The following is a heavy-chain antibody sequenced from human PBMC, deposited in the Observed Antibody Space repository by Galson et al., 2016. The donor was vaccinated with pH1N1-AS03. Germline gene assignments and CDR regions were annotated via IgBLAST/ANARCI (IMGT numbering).Heavy chain of an antibody. CDR2: IYPGDSDT. V-gene: IGHV5-51*01. CDR1: GYNFTNYW. Sequence: QSGAEVKKPGESLKISCKDSGYNFTNYWIGWVRQMPGKGLEWMGIIYPGDSDTRYTPSFQGQVTISADKSISTASLQWSILKASDTALYFCARLSGSWDNVHENPYYFDYWGQGVLVTVSS. J-gene: IGHJ4*02. D-gene: IGHD2-15*01. CDR3: ARLSGSWDNVHENPYYFDY.